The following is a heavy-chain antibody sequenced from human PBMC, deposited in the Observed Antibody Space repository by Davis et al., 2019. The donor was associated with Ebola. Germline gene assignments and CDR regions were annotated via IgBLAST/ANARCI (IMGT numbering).Heavy chain of an antibody. J-gene: IGHJ6*02. CDR2: ISSSGSTI. D-gene: IGHD2-15*01. CDR3: AKDMAAGLLAYYYYGMDV. Sequence: GGSLRLSCAASGFTFSDYYMSWIRQAPGKGLEWVSYISSSGSTIYYADSVKGRFTISRDNAKNSLYLQMNSLRAEDTALYYCAKDMAAGLLAYYYYGMDVWGQGTTVTVSS. CDR1: GFTFSDYY. V-gene: IGHV3-11*01.